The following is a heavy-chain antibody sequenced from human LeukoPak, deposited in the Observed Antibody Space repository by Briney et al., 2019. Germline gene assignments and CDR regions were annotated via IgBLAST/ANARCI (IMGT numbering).Heavy chain of an antibody. CDR3: ARAPSHTTGFDY. V-gene: IGHV4-30-4*08. CDR1: GGSISSGDYY. Sequence: SETLSLTCTVSGGSISSGDYYWSWIRQPPGKGLEWIGYIYYSGSTYYNPSLKSRVTISVDTSKNQFSLKLSSVTAADTAVYYCARAPSHTTGFDYWGQGTLVTVSS. D-gene: IGHD1-1*01. CDR2: IYYSGST. J-gene: IGHJ4*02.